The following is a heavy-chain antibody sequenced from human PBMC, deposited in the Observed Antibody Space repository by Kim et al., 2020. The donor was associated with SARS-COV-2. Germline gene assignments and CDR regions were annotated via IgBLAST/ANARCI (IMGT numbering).Heavy chain of an antibody. J-gene: IGHJ4*01. V-gene: IGHV3-30*04. CDR2: ISYDGSNK. CDR3: ARDPDGSGCFYYFDY. Sequence: GGSLRLSCAASGFTFSSYAMHWVRQAPGKGLEWVAVISYDGSNKYYADSVKGRFTISRDNSKNTLYLQMNSLRAEDTAVYYCARDPDGSGCFYYFDYLG. D-gene: IGHD3-22*01. CDR1: GFTFSSYA.